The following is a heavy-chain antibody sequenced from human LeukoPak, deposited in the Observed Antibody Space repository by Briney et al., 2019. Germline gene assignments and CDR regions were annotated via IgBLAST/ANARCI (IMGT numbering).Heavy chain of an antibody. CDR3: VTSTGQQFIPYDY. CDR1: GINVSINY. Sequence: PGGSLRLSCAASGINVSINYMTWIRQAPGKGLEWVSLIYGGDAAYYAESVRGRFMISRDNLKNTLFLQMNSLRVEDTAVYYCVTSTGQQFIPYDYWGQGTHVTVSS. V-gene: IGHV3-66*02. J-gene: IGHJ4*02. D-gene: IGHD6-13*01. CDR2: IYGGDAA.